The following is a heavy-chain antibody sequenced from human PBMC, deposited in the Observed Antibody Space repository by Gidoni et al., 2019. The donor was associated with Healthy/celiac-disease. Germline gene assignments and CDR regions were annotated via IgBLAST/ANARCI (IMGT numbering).Heavy chain of an antibody. J-gene: IGHJ4*02. D-gene: IGHD4-17*01. Sequence: HVQLVESGGGVVQAGGSLSLSCAASGFPFSSYGMHWVRQAPGKGLEWVACIRYDGSNKYYAASVKGRFTISRDNSKNTLYLQMNSLRAEDTAVYYCAKVPDYGGNSEWDYWGQGTLVTVSS. CDR2: IRYDGSNK. CDR1: GFPFSSYG. V-gene: IGHV3-30*02. CDR3: AKVPDYGGNSEWDY.